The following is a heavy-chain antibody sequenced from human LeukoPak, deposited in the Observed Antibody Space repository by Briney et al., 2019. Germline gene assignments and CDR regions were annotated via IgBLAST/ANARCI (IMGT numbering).Heavy chain of an antibody. CDR1: GYSFTSYY. D-gene: IGHD4-23*01. CDR3: STGKTYGGNSAM. CDR2: INPSGGST. Sequence: GASVKVSCKASGYSFTSYYMHWVRQAPGQGLEWMGIINPSGGSTSYAQKFQGRVTMTRDTSISTVYMELSSLTSDDTAVYSCSTGKTYGGNSAMWGQGTMVAVSS. J-gene: IGHJ3*02. V-gene: IGHV1-46*01.